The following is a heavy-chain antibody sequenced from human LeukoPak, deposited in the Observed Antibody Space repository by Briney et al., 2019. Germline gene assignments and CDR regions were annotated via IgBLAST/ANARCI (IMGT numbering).Heavy chain of an antibody. Sequence: SGGSLRLSCAASGXTFSDCWMHWVRQAPGKGLVWVSRINSDGSSTNYADSVKGRFTISRDNAKNTLYLQMNNLRAEDTAVYYCARDPQRPLSSLGYFENWGQGTLVTVSS. V-gene: IGHV3-74*01. CDR3: ARDPQRPLSSLGYFEN. CDR1: GXTFSDCW. J-gene: IGHJ4*02. CDR2: INSDGSST. D-gene: IGHD6-13*01.